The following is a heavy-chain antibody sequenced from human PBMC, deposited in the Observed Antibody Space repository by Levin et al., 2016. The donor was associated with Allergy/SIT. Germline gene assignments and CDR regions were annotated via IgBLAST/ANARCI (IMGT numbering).Heavy chain of an antibody. CDR1: GYTFTSYD. CDR3: ARVDWYYDFWSGYSVSYYMDV. D-gene: IGHD3-3*01. J-gene: IGHJ6*03. Sequence: ASVKVSCKASGYTFTSYDINWVRQATGQGLEWMGWMNPNSGNTGYAQKFQGRVTMTRNTSISTAYMELSSLRSEDTAVYYCARVDWYYDFWSGYSVSYYMDVWGKGTTVTVSS. CDR2: MNPNSGNT. V-gene: IGHV1-8*01.